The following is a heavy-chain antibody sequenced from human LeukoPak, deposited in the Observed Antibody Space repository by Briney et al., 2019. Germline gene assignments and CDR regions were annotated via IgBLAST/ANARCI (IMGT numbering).Heavy chain of an antibody. CDR1: GGFISRYY. V-gene: IGHV4-4*07. Sequence: AETLSLTCSVSGGFISRYYGLGIPQPAGKGLECIGRIYPSRSTKYNPSLKRRVTISVDTSKHQLSLKLSAVNAAETAVYYCGRAGDSSGWYNVCWGQGTLVTVSS. D-gene: IGHD6-19*01. J-gene: IGHJ4*02. CDR2: IYPSRST. CDR3: GRAGDSSGWYNVC.